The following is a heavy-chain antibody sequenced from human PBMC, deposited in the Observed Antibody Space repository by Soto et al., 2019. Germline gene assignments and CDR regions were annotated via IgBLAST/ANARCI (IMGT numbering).Heavy chain of an antibody. CDR1: GGSFSGYY. V-gene: IGHV4-34*01. CDR2: INHSGTT. J-gene: IGHJ4*02. Sequence: SETLSLTCAVYGGSFSGYYWSWIRQPPGKGLEWIGEINHSGTTNYNPSIKSRVTKSVDTSKNQFSLKLSSVTAADTAVYYCARSSKLTYYYDSSGYYFDYWGQGTLVTVSS. D-gene: IGHD3-22*01. CDR3: ARSSKLTYYYDSSGYYFDY.